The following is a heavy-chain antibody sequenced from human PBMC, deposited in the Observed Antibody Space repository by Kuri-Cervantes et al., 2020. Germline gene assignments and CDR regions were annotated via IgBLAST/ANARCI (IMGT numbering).Heavy chain of an antibody. Sequence: GSLRLSCSVSGGSVNIDPYYWSWIRQPPGKGLEWIGYMHYSGSGSANYSPSLKSRVTISLDTSKNQFSLNLNSVTAADTAVYYCARGYSGYSIKYWGQGTLVTVSS. CDR1: GGSVNIDPYY. D-gene: IGHD5-12*01. V-gene: IGHV4-61*01. J-gene: IGHJ4*02. CDR3: ARGYSGYSIKY. CDR2: MHYSGSGSA.